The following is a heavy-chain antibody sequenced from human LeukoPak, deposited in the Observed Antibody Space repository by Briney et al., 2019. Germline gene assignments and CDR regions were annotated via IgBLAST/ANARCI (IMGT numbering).Heavy chain of an antibody. V-gene: IGHV4-34*01. CDR3: ARKPYYPQSSKTLDY. D-gene: IGHD6-6*01. Sequence: KPSETLSLTCAVYGGSFSGYYWSWIRQPPGKGLEWIGEINHSGSTNYNPSPKSRVTISVDTSKNQFSLKLSSVTAADTAVYYCARKPYYPQSSKTLDYWGQGTLVTVSS. CDR1: GGSFSGYY. CDR2: INHSGST. J-gene: IGHJ4*02.